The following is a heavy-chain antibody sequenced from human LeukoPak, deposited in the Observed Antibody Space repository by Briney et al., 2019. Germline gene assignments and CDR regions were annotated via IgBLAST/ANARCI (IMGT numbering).Heavy chain of an antibody. V-gene: IGHV4-39*07. J-gene: IGHJ4*02. CDR1: GGSISSSSYY. D-gene: IGHD5-12*01. CDR2: IYYSGST. Sequence: SGTLSLTCTVSGGSISSSSYYWGWIRQPPGKGLEWIGSIYYSGSTYYNPSLKSRVTISVDTSKNQFSLKLSSTTAADTAVYYCARAPVATPSEFDYWGQGTLVTVSS. CDR3: ARAPVATPSEFDY.